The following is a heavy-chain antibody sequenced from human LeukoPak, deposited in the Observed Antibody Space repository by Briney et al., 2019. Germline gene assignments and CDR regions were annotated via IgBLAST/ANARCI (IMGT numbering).Heavy chain of an antibody. V-gene: IGHV3-7*01. J-gene: IGHJ6*03. CDR3: AREHYFYHMAA. CDR2: VNQGGTGK. CDR1: GFTFISYA. Sequence: GGSLRLSCAASGFTFISYAIHWVRQAPGKGLEWVANVNQGGTGKYYVDSVKGRFTISRDNAENSQYLQMNSLRAEDTAVYYCAREHYFYHMAAWGEGTTVTVSS.